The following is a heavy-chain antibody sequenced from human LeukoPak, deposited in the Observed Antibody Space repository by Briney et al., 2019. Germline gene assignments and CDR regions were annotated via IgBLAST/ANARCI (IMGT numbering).Heavy chain of an antibody. CDR1: GFTFSSYS. Sequence: GGSLRLSCAASGFTFSSYSMNWVRQAPGKGLEWVSSISSSSGYIYYADSVKGRFTISRDNAKNSLYLQMNSLRAEDTAVYYCARDRSYYGSGTPYYYGMDVWGQGTTVTVSS. J-gene: IGHJ6*02. V-gene: IGHV3-21*01. CDR3: ARDRSYYGSGTPYYYGMDV. CDR2: ISSSSGYI. D-gene: IGHD3-10*01.